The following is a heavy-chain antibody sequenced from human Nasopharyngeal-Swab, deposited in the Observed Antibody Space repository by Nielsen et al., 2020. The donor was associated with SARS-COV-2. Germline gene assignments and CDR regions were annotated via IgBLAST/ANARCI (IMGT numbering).Heavy chain of an antibody. J-gene: IGHJ3*02. CDR3: ARDHVTYMIVVDAFDI. V-gene: IGHV4-30-4*01. D-gene: IGHD3-22*01. CDR2: IYYSGSA. Sequence: WIRQPPGKGLEWIGYIYYSGSAYYNPSLKSRVTISVDTSKKQFSLKLSSVTAADTPVYYCARDHVTYMIVVDAFDIWGQGTMVTVSS.